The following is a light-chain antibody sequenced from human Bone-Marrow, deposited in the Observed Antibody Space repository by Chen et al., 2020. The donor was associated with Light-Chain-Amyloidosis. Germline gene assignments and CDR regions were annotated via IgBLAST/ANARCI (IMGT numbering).Light chain of an antibody. CDR1: NIGSTS. V-gene: IGLV3-21*02. CDR3: QVWDRSSDRPV. Sequence: SYVLTQPSSVSVAPGHTATIACGGNNIGSTSVHWYQPTPGQAPLLGVYDDRDRPSGIPERLSGSNSGNTATLTISRVEAGDEADYYCQVWDRSSDRPVFGGGTKLTVL. CDR2: DDR. J-gene: IGLJ3*02.